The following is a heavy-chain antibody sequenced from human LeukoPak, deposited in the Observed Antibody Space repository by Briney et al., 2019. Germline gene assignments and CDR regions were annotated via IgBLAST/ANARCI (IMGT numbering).Heavy chain of an antibody. Sequence: PGGSLRLSCAASGFTFSSYWMHWVRQAPGKGLVWVSRINSDGSSTSYADSVKGRFTISRDNAKNTLYLQMNSLRAEDTAVYYCARVRDYYDSSGYSRYFDYWGQGTLVTVSS. V-gene: IGHV3-74*01. CDR3: ARVRDYYDSSGYSRYFDY. CDR1: GFTFSSYW. D-gene: IGHD3-22*01. J-gene: IGHJ4*02. CDR2: INSDGSST.